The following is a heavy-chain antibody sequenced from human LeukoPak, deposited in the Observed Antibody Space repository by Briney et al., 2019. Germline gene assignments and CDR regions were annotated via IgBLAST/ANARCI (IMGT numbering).Heavy chain of an antibody. V-gene: IGHV3-30*18. Sequence: PGGSLRLSCAASGFTFSSYGMHWVRQAPGKGLEWVAVISYDGSNKYYADSVKGRFTISRDNSKNTLYLQMNSLRAEDTAVYYCAKDLILLAVAGEGYFDYWGQGTQVTVSS. CDR2: ISYDGSNK. D-gene: IGHD6-19*01. CDR3: AKDLILLAVAGEGYFDY. CDR1: GFTFSSYG. J-gene: IGHJ4*02.